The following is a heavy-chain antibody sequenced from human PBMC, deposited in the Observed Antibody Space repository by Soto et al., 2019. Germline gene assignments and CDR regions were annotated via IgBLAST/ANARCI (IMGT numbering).Heavy chain of an antibody. CDR2: ISGSGGTT. V-gene: IGHV3-23*01. J-gene: IGHJ4*02. CDR1: GFTFSSYA. CDR3: AKASSVNDY. Sequence: GSLRLSCAASGFTFSSYAMSWVRQAPGKGLEWVSAISGSGGTTYYADSVKGRFTISRDNPTNTIYLQMNSLRAEDTAVYYCAKASSVNDYWGQGTLVTVSS.